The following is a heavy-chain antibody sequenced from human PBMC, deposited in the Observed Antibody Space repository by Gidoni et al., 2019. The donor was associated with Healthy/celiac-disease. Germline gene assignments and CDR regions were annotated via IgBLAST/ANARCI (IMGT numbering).Heavy chain of an antibody. CDR3: ARGRSYGSGSYYNILGHPPPD. J-gene: IGHJ4*02. D-gene: IGHD3-10*01. CDR2: INHSGST. V-gene: IGHV4-34*01. Sequence: QVQLQQGGAGLLKPSETLSLTCAVYGGSFSGYYLSWIRQPPGKGLEWIGEINHSGSTNYNPSLKSRVTISVDTSKNQFSLKLSSVTAADTAVYYCARGRSYGSGSYYNILGHPPPDWGQGTLVTVSS. CDR1: GGSFSGYY.